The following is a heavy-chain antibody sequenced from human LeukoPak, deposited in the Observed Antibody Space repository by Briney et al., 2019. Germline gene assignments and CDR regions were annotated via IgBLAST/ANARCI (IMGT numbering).Heavy chain of an antibody. CDR1: GYTFTSYG. CDR3: ARAPGPGIAVAGPFSDY. CDR2: ISAYNGNT. Sequence: ASVKVSCKASGYTFTSYGISWVRQAPGQGLEWMGWISAYNGNTNYAQKLQGRVTMTTDTSTSTAYMELRSLRSDDTAVYYCARAPGPGIAVAGPFSDYWGQGTLVTVSS. J-gene: IGHJ4*02. V-gene: IGHV1-18*01. D-gene: IGHD6-19*01.